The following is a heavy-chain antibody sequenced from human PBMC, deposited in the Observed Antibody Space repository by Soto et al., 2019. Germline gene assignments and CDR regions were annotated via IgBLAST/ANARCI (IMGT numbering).Heavy chain of an antibody. D-gene: IGHD3-22*01. V-gene: IGHV4-59*12. Sequence: QVQLQESGPGLVKPSETLSLTCSVSGESMREYYWSWIRQSPGKGLELIGYVHYVGTTKYNPSQKSRVTISVDASKKQFSLNLRSVTAADTAVYYCTRLNYYDTSGYPYFFDYWGQGVPVAVSS. CDR2: VHYVGTT. J-gene: IGHJ4*02. CDR1: GESMREYY. CDR3: TRLNYYDTSGYPYFFDY.